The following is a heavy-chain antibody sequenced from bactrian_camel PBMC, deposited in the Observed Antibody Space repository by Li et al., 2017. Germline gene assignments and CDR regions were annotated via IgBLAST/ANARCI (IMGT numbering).Heavy chain of an antibody. J-gene: IGHJ6*01. D-gene: IGHD2*01. V-gene: IGHV3S63*01. CDR1: GSVYSTWWKRYKYFSEFC. CDR2: MSVGDDRT. Sequence: QLVESGGGSVQAGDSLTLSCVVSGSVYSTWWKRYKYFSEFCLAWFRQTPGNERAGVAWMSVGDDRTPTYAPSVDGRFTISKDFAKNTLDLQMNSLKPEDTAMYYCAAHPGVCGVVVVHATRPPLPNLVTGARGPRSPSP. CDR3: AAHPGVCGVVVVHATRPPLPNLVT.